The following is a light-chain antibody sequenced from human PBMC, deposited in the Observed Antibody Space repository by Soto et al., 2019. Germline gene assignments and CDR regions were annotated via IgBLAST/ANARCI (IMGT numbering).Light chain of an antibody. CDR2: GAS. V-gene: IGKV3D-15*01. Sequence: EIVLTQSPATLSLSPGERATLSCRASQSVSSYLAWYQQKPGQAPRLLIYGASSRATGIPERFSGSGSGTEFTLTISSLQSEDFALYYCQQYNDWPLTFGQGTKV. J-gene: IGKJ1*01. CDR3: QQYNDWPLT. CDR1: QSVSSY.